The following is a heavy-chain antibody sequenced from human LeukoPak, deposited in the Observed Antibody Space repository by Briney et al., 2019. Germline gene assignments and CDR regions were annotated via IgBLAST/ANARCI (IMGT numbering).Heavy chain of an antibody. V-gene: IGHV1-2*02. CDR3: ARDRSSRGSGSYDLDY. CDR2: INPNSGGT. D-gene: IGHD3-10*01. J-gene: IGHJ4*02. Sequence: GASVKVSCKASGYTFTDYYMHWVRQAPGQGLEWMGWINPNSGGTSYAQKFQGRVTMTRDTSISTAYMELSRLRSDDTAVYYCARDRSSRGSGSYDLDYWGQGTLVTVSS. CDR1: GYTFTDYY.